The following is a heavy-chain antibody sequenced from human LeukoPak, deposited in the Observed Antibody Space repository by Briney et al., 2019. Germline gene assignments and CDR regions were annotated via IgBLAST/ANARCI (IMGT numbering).Heavy chain of an antibody. CDR3: ARLPPGWSRYYGSGSQRNYYYYYMDV. J-gene: IGHJ6*03. Sequence: SETLSLTCTVSGGSISSGDYYWSWIRQPPGKGLEWIGEINHSGSTNYNPSLKSRVTISVDTSKNQFSLKLSSVTAADTAVYYCARLPPGWSRYYGSGSQRNYYYYYMDVWGKGTTVTVSS. CDR2: INHSGST. V-gene: IGHV4-39*07. D-gene: IGHD3-10*01. CDR1: GGSISSGDYY.